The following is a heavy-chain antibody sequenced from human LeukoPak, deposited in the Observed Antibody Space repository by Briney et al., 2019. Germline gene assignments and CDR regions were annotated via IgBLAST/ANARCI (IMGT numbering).Heavy chain of an antibody. V-gene: IGHV4-38-2*01. CDR3: ARAYSSSWYFNWFDP. CDR2: IYHSGST. J-gene: IGHJ5*02. Sequence: SETLSLTCAVYGGSFSGYYWGWIRQPPGKGLEWIGTIYHSGSTYYNASLESRVTISVDTSKNQFSLKLSSVTAADTAVYYCARAYSSSWYFNWFDPWGQGTLVTVSS. D-gene: IGHD6-13*01. CDR1: GGSFSGYY.